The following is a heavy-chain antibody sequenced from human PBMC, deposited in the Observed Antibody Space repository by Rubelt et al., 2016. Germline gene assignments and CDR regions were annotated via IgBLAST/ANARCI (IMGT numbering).Heavy chain of an antibody. CDR1: GGSISSSSYY. CDR2: IYYSGST. J-gene: IGHJ5*02. CDR3: ASQIRQKNNWFDP. V-gene: IGHV4-39*01. Sequence: QLQLQESGPGLVKPSETLSLTCTVSGGSISSSSYYWGWIRQPPGKGLEWIGSIYYSGSTYYNPSLKSRVTISVATSKNRFSLKLSSVTAADTAVYYCASQIRQKNNWFDPWGQGTLVTVSS.